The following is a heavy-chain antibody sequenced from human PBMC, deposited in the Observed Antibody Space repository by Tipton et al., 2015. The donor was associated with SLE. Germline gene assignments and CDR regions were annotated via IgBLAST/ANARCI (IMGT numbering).Heavy chain of an antibody. CDR1: GFTFSSYS. CDR3: ARERSGDYYYGMDV. Sequence: SLRLSCAASGFTFSSYSMNWVRQAPGKGLEWVSSISSSSSYIYYADSVKGRFTISRDNAKNSLYLQMNSLRAEDTAVYYCARERSGDYYYGMDVWGQGTTVTVSS. V-gene: IGHV3-21*01. J-gene: IGHJ6*02. CDR2: ISSSSSYI.